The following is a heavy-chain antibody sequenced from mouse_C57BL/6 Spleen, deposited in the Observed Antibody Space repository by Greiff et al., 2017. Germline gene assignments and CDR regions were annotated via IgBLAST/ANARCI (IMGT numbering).Heavy chain of an antibody. J-gene: IGHJ2*01. Sequence: VQLKESGGGLVKPGGSLKLSCAASGFTFSSYAMSWVRQTPEKRLEWVATISDGGSYTYYPDNVKGRFTISRDNAKNNLYLQMSHLKSEDTAMYYCARDVLYYFDYWGQGTTLTVSS. CDR3: ARDVLYYFDY. V-gene: IGHV5-4*01. CDR1: GFTFSSYA. D-gene: IGHD1-3*01. CDR2: ISDGGSYT.